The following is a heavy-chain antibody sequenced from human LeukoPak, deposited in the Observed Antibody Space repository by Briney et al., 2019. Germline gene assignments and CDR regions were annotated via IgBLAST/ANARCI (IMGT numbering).Heavy chain of an antibody. CDR1: GFTFSSYS. V-gene: IGHV3-48*01. CDR2: ISGSSSTI. Sequence: GGSLRLSCAASGFTFSSYSMNWVRQAPGKGLEWVSYISGSSSTIYYADSVKGRFTISRDNAKNSLYLQMNSLRADDTAVYYCARVVSVAWSERRPGYYYMDVWGKGTTVTVSS. D-gene: IGHD1-1*01. J-gene: IGHJ6*03. CDR3: ARVVSVAWSERRPGYYYMDV.